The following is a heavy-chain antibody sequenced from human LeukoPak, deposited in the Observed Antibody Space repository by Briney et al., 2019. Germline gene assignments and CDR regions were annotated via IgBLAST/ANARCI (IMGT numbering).Heavy chain of an antibody. Sequence: GGSLRLSCAASGFTFSDYSTNWVRQAPGKGLEWISYIRNSNTAIYYADSVKGRFTISRDNAKNSLYLQMNSLRAEDTAVYYCAREGGSGSYLDYWGQGTLVTVSS. CDR3: AREGGSGSYLDY. D-gene: IGHD3-10*01. CDR2: IRNSNTAI. V-gene: IGHV3-48*01. J-gene: IGHJ4*02. CDR1: GFTFSDYS.